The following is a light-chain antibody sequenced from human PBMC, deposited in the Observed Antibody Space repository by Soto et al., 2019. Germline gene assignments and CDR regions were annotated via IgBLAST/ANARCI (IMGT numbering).Light chain of an antibody. CDR2: TVSSRSTNAS. CDR3: QQRSNWVA. V-gene: IGKV3-11*01. Sequence: DIVLTQSPATLSLSPGERATLSCRARQRVTTYLAWYQQKLGQAPRLLMYTVSSRSTNASNRATGIPARFSCSVSGTDFSLTISSLEPEDSAVYYCQQRSNWVAVGGGTRIEIK. CDR1: QRVTTY. J-gene: IGKJ4*01.